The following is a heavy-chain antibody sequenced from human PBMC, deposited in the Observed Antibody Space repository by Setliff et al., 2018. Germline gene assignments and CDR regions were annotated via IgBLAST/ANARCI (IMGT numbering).Heavy chain of an antibody. J-gene: IGHJ3*02. D-gene: IGHD3-10*01. CDR2: ISHDGINQ. CDR1: GFTFRSYA. CDR3: AKDFKGSRSPLDAFDI. V-gene: IGHV3-30*07. Sequence: HPGGSLRLSCAASGFTFRSYALHWVRQAPGKGLEWMAVISHDGINQYYADSVKGRFTISRDNSKNTLYLQMNSLRAEDTAVYYCAKDFKGSRSPLDAFDIWGQGTMVTVSS.